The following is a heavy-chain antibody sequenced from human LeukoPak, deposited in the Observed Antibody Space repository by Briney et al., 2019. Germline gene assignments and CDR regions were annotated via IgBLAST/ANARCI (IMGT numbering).Heavy chain of an antibody. D-gene: IGHD6-19*01. Sequence: GGSLRLSCAASGFTFSDYWMSWARQAPGKGLEWVANIKQDGSETYYVDSVKGRFTISRDNAKNSLYLQMNSLRAEDTAVYYCAGSSGWARYFDYWGQGTLVTVSS. V-gene: IGHV3-7*05. CDR3: AGSSGWARYFDY. CDR2: IKQDGSET. CDR1: GFTFSDYW. J-gene: IGHJ4*02.